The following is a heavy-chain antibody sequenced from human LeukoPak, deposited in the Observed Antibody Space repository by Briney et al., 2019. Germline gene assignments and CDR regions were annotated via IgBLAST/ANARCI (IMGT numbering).Heavy chain of an antibody. CDR1: GFTFSSYG. J-gene: IGHJ4*02. CDR2: IRYDGSNK. Sequence: PGGSLRLSCAASGFTFSSYGMHWVRQAPGKGLEWVAFIRYDGSNKYYADSVKGRFTISRDNSKNTLYLQMNSLRAEDTAVYYCAKDIPLLWFGEMSGEPFDYWGQGTLVTVSS. CDR3: AKDIPLLWFGEMSGEPFDY. V-gene: IGHV3-30*02. D-gene: IGHD3-10*01.